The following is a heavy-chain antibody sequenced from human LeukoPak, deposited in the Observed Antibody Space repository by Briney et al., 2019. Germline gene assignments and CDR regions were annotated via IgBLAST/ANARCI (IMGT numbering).Heavy chain of an antibody. V-gene: IGHV3-30*18. CDR3: AKDLRDYGGNWSFDY. CDR2: ISYDGSNK. J-gene: IGHJ4*02. Sequence: PGGSLRLSCAASGFTFSSYGMHWVRQAPGKGLEWVAVISYDGSNKYYADSVKGRFTISRDNSKNTLYLQMNSLGAEDTAVYYCAKDLRDYGGNWSFDYWGQGTLVTVSS. D-gene: IGHD4-23*01. CDR1: GFTFSSYG.